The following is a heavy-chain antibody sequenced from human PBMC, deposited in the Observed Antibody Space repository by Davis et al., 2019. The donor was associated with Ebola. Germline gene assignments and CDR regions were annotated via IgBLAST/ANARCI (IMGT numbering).Heavy chain of an antibody. D-gene: IGHD4-17*01. J-gene: IGHJ4*02. V-gene: IGHV4-30-4*01. CDR2: IYYSGST. Sequence: LRLSCTVSGGSISSGDYYWSWIRQSPGKGLEWIGYIYYSGSTYYNPSLKSRVTISVDTSKNHFSLKLRFMTAADTAIYYCARETTVTIDYWGQGALVTVSS. CDR3: ARETTVTIDY. CDR1: GGSISSGDYY.